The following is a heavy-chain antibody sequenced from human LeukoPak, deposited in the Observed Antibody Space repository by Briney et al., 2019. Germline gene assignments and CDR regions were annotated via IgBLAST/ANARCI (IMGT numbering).Heavy chain of an antibody. D-gene: IGHD3-10*01. CDR1: GYNFTGYY. V-gene: IGHV1-2*02. CDR2: INPNSGGT. J-gene: IGHJ6*03. Sequence: GASVKVSCKASGYNFTGYYMHWVRQAPGQGLEWMGWINPNSGGTNYAQKFQGRVTMTRDTSISTAYMDLSGLRSDDTAVYYCASYSSMVRGVIRSDYYYYYYMDVWGKGTTVTISS. CDR3: ASYSSMVRGVIRSDYYYYYYMDV.